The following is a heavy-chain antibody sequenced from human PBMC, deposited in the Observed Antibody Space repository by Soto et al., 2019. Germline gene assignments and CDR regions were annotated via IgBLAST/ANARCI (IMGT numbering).Heavy chain of an antibody. D-gene: IGHD2-8*01. Sequence: GGSLRLSCAASGFTFSSYWMSWVRQAPGKRLEWVANIKQDGSEKYYVDSVKGRFTISRDNAKNSLYLQMNSLRAEDTAVYYCATRQRAIVLMVYAFYYFDYWGQGTLVTVSS. CDR2: IKQDGSEK. CDR1: GFTFSSYW. J-gene: IGHJ4*02. CDR3: ATRQRAIVLMVYAFYYFDY. V-gene: IGHV3-7*01.